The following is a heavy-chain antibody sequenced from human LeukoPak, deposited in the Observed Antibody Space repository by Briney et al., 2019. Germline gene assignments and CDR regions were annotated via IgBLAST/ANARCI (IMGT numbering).Heavy chain of an antibody. CDR2: IYTSGTI. V-gene: IGHV4-4*07. CDR1: GGSISSYY. CDR3: ARDSGTTGEVKFDP. Sequence: SETLSLTCTVSGGSISSYYWSWIRQPAGTALEWIGRIYTSGTITYNPSLKSRVTMSVDTSKSQFSLKLSSVTAADTAVYYCARDSGTTGEVKFDPWGQGTLVTVSS. D-gene: IGHD3-10*01. J-gene: IGHJ5*02.